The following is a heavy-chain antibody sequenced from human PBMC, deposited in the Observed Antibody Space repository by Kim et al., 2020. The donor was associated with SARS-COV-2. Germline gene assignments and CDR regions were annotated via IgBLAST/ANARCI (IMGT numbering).Heavy chain of an antibody. Sequence: GESLKISCKGSGYSFTSYWIGWVRQMPGKGLEWMGIIYPGDSDTRYSPSFQGQVTISADKSISTAYLQWSSLKASDTAMYYCATTSYSSGWDLDYWGQGTLVTVSS. J-gene: IGHJ4*02. D-gene: IGHD6-19*01. V-gene: IGHV5-51*01. CDR2: IYPGDSDT. CDR1: GYSFTSYW. CDR3: ATTSYSSGWDLDY.